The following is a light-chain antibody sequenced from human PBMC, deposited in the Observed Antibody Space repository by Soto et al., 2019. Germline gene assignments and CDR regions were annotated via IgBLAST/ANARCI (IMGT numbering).Light chain of an antibody. CDR1: QRLASNY. J-gene: IGKJ5*01. Sequence: EIGCTQSTGTLSLSPGERATFSCRASQRLASNYLAWYQQKPGQAPRLLLYGVSSRATGIPDRFSGSGSGTDFTLAISRVEPEDFAVYFCQQYADSPITFGQGTRLEIK. V-gene: IGKV3-20*01. CDR3: QQYADSPIT. CDR2: GVS.